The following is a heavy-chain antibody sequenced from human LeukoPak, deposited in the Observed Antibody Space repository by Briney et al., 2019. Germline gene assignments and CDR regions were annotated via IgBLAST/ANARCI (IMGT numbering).Heavy chain of an antibody. CDR1: GGSISSSSYY. Sequence: PSETLSLTCTVSGGSISSSSYYWGWIRQPPGRGLEWIGSIYYSGSTYYNPSLKSRVTISVDTSKNQFSLKLSSVTAADTAVYYCARAVITISDAFDIWGQGTMVTVSS. V-gene: IGHV4-39*01. J-gene: IGHJ3*02. D-gene: IGHD3-22*01. CDR2: IYYSGST. CDR3: ARAVITISDAFDI.